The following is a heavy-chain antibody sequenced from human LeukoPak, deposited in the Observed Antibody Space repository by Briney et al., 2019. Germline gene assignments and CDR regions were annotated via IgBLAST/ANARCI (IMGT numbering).Heavy chain of an antibody. V-gene: IGHV4-59*08. CDR3: ARRAPYSYEWSTLDY. J-gene: IGHJ4*02. Sequence: SETLSLTCTVSGGSISSYYWSWLRQPPGKGLEWIGYIYYSGSTNYNPSLKSRVTISVDTSKNQFSLKLSSVTAADTAVYYCARRAPYSYEWSTLDYWGQGTLVTVSS. CDR1: GGSISSYY. CDR2: IYYSGST. D-gene: IGHD5-18*01.